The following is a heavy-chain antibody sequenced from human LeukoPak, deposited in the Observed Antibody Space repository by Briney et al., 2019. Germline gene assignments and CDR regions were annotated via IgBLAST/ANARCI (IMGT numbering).Heavy chain of an antibody. CDR1: GFTFSSYS. V-gene: IGHV3-48*01. Sequence: PGGSLRLSCAASGFTFSSYSMNWVRQAPGKGLEWVSYISSSSSTIYYADSVKGRFTISRDNAKNSLYLQMNSLRAEDTAVYYCARAYYNRDGYNFRRSAFDIWGQGTMVTVSS. CDR2: ISSSSSTI. D-gene: IGHD5-24*01. CDR3: ARAYYNRDGYNFRRSAFDI. J-gene: IGHJ3*02.